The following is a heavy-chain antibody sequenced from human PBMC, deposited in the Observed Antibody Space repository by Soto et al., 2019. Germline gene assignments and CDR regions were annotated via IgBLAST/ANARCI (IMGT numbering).Heavy chain of an antibody. J-gene: IGHJ3*01. D-gene: IGHD2-2*01. V-gene: IGHV3-9*01. CDR1: GFTFDDYA. Sequence: EVQLVESGGGVVQPGRSLRLSCSASGFTFDDYAMNWVRQAPGKGLEWVSSISWNSGNIVYADSVRARFTISRDNANPSLHMQMNSLRAEDTALYYCTKGASTSCFSAFDLWGQGTMVTVSS. CDR3: TKGASTSCFSAFDL. CDR2: ISWNSGNI.